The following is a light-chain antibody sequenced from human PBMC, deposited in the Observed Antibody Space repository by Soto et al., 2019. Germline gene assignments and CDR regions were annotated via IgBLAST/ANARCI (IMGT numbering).Light chain of an antibody. CDR3: AAWDDSLNGWV. J-gene: IGLJ3*02. Sequence: QSVLAQPPSPSGTPVQRVTISCSGSSSNIGSNTVNWYQQLPGTTPKLLIYNNNQRPSGVPDRFSGSKSGTSASLAISGLQSEDEADYYCAAWDDSLNGWVFGGGTKLTVL. CDR2: NNN. CDR1: SSNIGSNT. V-gene: IGLV1-44*01.